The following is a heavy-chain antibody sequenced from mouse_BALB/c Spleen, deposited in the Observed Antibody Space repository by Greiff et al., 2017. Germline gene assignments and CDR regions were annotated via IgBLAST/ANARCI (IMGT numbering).Heavy chain of an antibody. V-gene: IGHV2-2*02. D-gene: IGHD2-14*01. Sequence: QVQLQQSGPGLVQPSQSLSITCTVSGFSLTSYGVHWVRQSPGKGLEWLGVLWSGGSTDYNAAFISRLSISKDNSKSQVFFKMNSLQANDTAIYYCARKGKYYRFRFAYWGQGTLVTVSA. CDR3: ARKGKYYRFRFAY. J-gene: IGHJ3*01. CDR2: LWSGGST. CDR1: GFSLTSYG.